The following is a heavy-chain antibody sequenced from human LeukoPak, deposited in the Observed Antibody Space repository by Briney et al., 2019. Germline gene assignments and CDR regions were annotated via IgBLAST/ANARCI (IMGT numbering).Heavy chain of an antibody. Sequence: PSETLSLTCTVSGGSINNYYWSWIRQPPGKGLDWIGYIYYSGSANYNPSPKSRVTISVDTSKNHFSLKLSSVTAADTAVYYCARYRNEALFAFDIWGQGTMVTVSS. CDR1: GGSINNYY. CDR3: ARYRNEALFAFDI. J-gene: IGHJ3*02. CDR2: IYYSGSA. D-gene: IGHD1-14*01. V-gene: IGHV4-59*01.